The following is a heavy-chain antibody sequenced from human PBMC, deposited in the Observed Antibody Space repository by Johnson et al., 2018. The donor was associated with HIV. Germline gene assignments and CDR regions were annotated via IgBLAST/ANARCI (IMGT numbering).Heavy chain of an antibody. Sequence: QMLLVESGGGVVQPGRSLRLSCAASGFTFSSYAMHWVRQAPGKGLEWVAVISYDGSNKSYADSVKGRFTISRDNSTNTLYLQMNSLRAEDTAVYYCARERIAAAGLDAFDIWGQGTMVTVSS. D-gene: IGHD6-13*01. CDR3: ARERIAAAGLDAFDI. J-gene: IGHJ3*02. CDR1: GFTFSSYA. V-gene: IGHV3-30*14. CDR2: ISYDGSNK.